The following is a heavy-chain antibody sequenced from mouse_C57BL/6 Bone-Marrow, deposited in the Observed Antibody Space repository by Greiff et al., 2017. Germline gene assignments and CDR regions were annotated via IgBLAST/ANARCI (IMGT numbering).Heavy chain of an antibody. CDR1: GFTFSSYG. CDR3: ARRGYYYGSSYDYYAMDY. J-gene: IGHJ4*01. Sequence: EVQLVESGGDLVKPGGSLKLSCAASGFTFSSYGMSWVRQTPDKRLEWVATISSGGSYTYYPDSVKGRFTISRDNAKNTLYLQMSSLKSEDTAMYYCARRGYYYGSSYDYYAMDYWGQGTSVTVSS. D-gene: IGHD1-1*01. V-gene: IGHV5-6*01. CDR2: ISSGGSYT.